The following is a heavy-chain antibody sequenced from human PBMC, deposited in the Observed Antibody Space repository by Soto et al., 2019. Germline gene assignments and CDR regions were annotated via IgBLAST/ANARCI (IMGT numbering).Heavy chain of an antibody. Sequence: GGSLRLSCVASGFTFSSYAMSWVRQATGKGLEWVSAISGGGGTAYYADSVKGRFTISRDNSKNTLYLQMTSLRAEDTAVYYCSKLDCSSTTCYTGGSWFDPWGQGTLVTVSS. J-gene: IGHJ5*02. CDR2: ISGGGGTA. CDR3: SKLDCSSTTCYTGGSWFDP. D-gene: IGHD2-2*02. V-gene: IGHV3-23*01. CDR1: GFTFSSYA.